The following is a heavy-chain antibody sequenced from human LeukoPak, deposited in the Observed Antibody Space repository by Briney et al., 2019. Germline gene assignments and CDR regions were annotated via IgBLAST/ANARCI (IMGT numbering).Heavy chain of an antibody. CDR1: GGSISSYY. Sequence: WETLSLTCTVSGGSISSYYWSWIRQPPGKGLEWIGRIYTSGSTNYNPSLKSRVTMSVDTSKNQFSLKLSSVTAADTAVYYCARDSNADYNFWSGFIQYYFDYWGQGTLVTVSS. CDR3: ARDSNADYNFWSGFIQYYFDY. V-gene: IGHV4-4*07. D-gene: IGHD3-3*01. CDR2: IYTSGST. J-gene: IGHJ4*02.